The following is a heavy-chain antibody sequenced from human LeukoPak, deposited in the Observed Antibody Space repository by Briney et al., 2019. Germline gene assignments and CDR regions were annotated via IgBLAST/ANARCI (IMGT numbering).Heavy chain of an antibody. J-gene: IGHJ4*02. D-gene: IGHD5-18*01. CDR3: ARVVGYTALDY. Sequence: GGSLRLSCAASGFTFSSYSMNWVRQAPGKGLEWVSSISSSSSYIHYADSVKGRFTISRDNAKNSLYLQMNSLRAEDTAVYYCARVVGYTALDYWGQGTLVTVSS. V-gene: IGHV3-21*01. CDR1: GFTFSSYS. CDR2: ISSSSSYI.